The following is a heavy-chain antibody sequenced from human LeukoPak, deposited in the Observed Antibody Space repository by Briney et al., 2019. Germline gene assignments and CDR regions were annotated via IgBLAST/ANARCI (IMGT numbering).Heavy chain of an antibody. CDR2: IYYSGST. D-gene: IGHD2-15*01. Sequence: SQTLSLTCTVSGGSISSGGYYWSWIRKHPGKGLEWIGYIYYSGSTYYNPSLKSRVTISVDTSKNQFSLKLSSVTAADTAVYYCARGHCSGGSCYSHDYWGQGTLVTVSS. J-gene: IGHJ4*02. CDR3: ARGHCSGGSCYSHDY. CDR1: GGSISSGGYY. V-gene: IGHV4-31*03.